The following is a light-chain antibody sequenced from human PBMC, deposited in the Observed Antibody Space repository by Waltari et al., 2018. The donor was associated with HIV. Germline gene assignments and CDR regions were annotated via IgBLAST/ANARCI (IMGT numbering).Light chain of an antibody. J-gene: IGLJ3*02. V-gene: IGLV2-14*01. CDR2: DVS. CDR3: SSYTSSSTPWV. CDR1: SSDVGGYIY. Sequence: QSALTQPASVSGSPGQSITTSCTGTSSDVGGYIYVSWYQQHPGKAPKLMIYDVSNRPSGVSNRFSGSKSGNTASLTISGLQAEDEADYYCSSYTSSSTPWVFGGGTKLTVL.